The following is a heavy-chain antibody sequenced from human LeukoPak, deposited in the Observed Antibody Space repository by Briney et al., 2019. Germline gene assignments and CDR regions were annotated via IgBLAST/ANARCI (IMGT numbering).Heavy chain of an antibody. D-gene: IGHD3-22*01. Sequence: SETLSLTCTVSAGSIRSYHWNWIRQSPGRGLEWIGYIYYSGSTNYNPSLKSRVTISVDTSKNQFSLKLSSVTAADTAVYYCARRLGQDSSGFHDYWGQGTLVTVSS. V-gene: IGHV4-59*08. CDR3: ARRLGQDSSGFHDY. CDR2: IYYSGST. CDR1: AGSIRSYH. J-gene: IGHJ4*02.